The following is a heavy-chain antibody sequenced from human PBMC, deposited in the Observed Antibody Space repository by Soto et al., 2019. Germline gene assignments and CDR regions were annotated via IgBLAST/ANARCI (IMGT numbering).Heavy chain of an antibody. D-gene: IGHD6-19*01. V-gene: IGHV4-34*01. J-gene: IGHJ5*02. CDR2: INHSGST. CDR1: GGSISSYY. CDR3: ARGFIGSGWYNWFDP. Sequence: PSETLSLTCTVSGGSISSYYWSWIRQPPGKGLEWIGEINHSGSTNYNPSLKSRVTISVDTSKNQFSLKLSSVTAADTAVYYCARGFIGSGWYNWFDPWGQGTLVTVSS.